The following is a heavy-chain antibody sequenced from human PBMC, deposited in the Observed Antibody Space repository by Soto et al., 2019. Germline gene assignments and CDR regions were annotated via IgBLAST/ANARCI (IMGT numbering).Heavy chain of an antibody. CDR3: ERGVGVTKTLYYLDY. Sequence: ASVKVSCKASGYTFTSYAMHWVRQAPGQRLEWMGWINAGNGNTKYSQKFQGRVTITRDTSASTAYMELSSLRSEDTAVYYCERGVGVTKTLYYLDYWGQGTLVNVSS. CDR2: INAGNGNT. CDR1: GYTFTSYA. D-gene: IGHD2-21*02. J-gene: IGHJ4*02. V-gene: IGHV1-3*01.